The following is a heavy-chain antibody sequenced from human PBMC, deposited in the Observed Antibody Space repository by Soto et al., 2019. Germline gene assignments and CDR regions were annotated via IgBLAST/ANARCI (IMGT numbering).Heavy chain of an antibody. Sequence: ASVKVSCKASGYTFTSYGISWVRQAPGQGLEWMGWISAYNGNTNYAQKLQGRVTMTTDTSTSTAYMELRSLRSDDTAVYYCARGDPTNVYYYYGMDVWGQGTTVTVS. J-gene: IGHJ6*02. D-gene: IGHD2-21*02. CDR3: ARGDPTNVYYYYGMDV. CDR1: GYTFTSYG. CDR2: ISAYNGNT. V-gene: IGHV1-18*01.